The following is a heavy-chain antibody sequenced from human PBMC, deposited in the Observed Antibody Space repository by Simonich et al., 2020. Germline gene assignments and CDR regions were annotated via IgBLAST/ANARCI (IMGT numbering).Heavy chain of an antibody. CDR1: GGSIRSSSYY. CDR2: IYYSEGT. CDR3: ARHAGFAFDI. J-gene: IGHJ3*02. D-gene: IGHD6-13*01. Sequence: QLQLQESGPGLVKPSETLSLTCTVSGGSIRSSSYYWGWIRQPPGKGLELIGSIYYSEGTYYNPALKSRVTISVDTAKNQFSLKLSSVTAADTAVYYCARHAGFAFDIWGQGTMVTVSS. V-gene: IGHV4-39*01.